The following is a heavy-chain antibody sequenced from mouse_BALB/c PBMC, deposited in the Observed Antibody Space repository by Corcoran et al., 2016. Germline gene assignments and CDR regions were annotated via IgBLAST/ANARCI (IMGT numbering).Heavy chain of an antibody. CDR3: ARWLHNY. CDR2: INPYNDGT. Sequence: EVRLQHSGPGLVKPGASVKMPCKASGYTFTSYVMHWGKQKPGQGLEWIGYINPYNDGTKYNEKFKGKATLTSDKSSSTAYMELSSLTSEDSAVYYCARWLHNYWGQGTTLKVSS. J-gene: IGHJ2*01. V-gene: IGHV1S136*01. CDR1: GYTFTSYV. D-gene: IGHD2-2*01.